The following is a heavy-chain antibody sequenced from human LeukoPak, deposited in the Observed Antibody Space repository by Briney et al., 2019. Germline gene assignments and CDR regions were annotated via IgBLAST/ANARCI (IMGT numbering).Heavy chain of an antibody. CDR1: GFTFSSYS. Sequence: PGGSLRLSCAASGFTFSSYSVNWIRQAPGKGLEWVSSISSDSSYIYYADSLKGRFTISRDNAKNSLYLQMNSLSTEDTAVYYCARDFRRISEYWGQGTLVTVSS. CDR3: ARDFRRISEY. CDR2: ISSDSSYI. J-gene: IGHJ4*02. D-gene: IGHD3-16*02. V-gene: IGHV3-21*01.